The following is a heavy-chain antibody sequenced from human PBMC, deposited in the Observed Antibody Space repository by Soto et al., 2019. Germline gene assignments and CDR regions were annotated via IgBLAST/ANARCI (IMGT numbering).Heavy chain of an antibody. CDR3: ARLVGRYYYGSGSRQTRNKNWFDP. V-gene: IGHV4-34*01. J-gene: IGHJ5*02. D-gene: IGHD3-10*01. CDR1: GGSFSGYY. Sequence: SETLSLTCAVYGGSFSGYYWSWIRQPPGKGLEWIGEINHSGSTNYNPSLKSRVTISVDTSKNQFSLKLSSVTAADTAVYYCARLVGRYYYGSGSRQTRNKNWFDPWGQGTLVTVSS. CDR2: INHSGST.